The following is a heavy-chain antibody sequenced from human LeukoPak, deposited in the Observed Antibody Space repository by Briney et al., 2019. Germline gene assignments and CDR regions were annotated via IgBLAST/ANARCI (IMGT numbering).Heavy chain of an antibody. D-gene: IGHD3-9*01. V-gene: IGHV4-4*02. J-gene: IGHJ4*02. CDR1: GVSISSGEW. Sequence: SETLSLTCAVSGVSISSGEWWIWVRQPPGQGLEWIGEIHRAGRTRYNPSLKSRVTISMDYSKNQFSLKLTSVTAADTAIYYCGKTDIYFNPIDYWGPGSLVTVSS. CDR3: GKTDIYFNPIDY. CDR2: IHRAGRT.